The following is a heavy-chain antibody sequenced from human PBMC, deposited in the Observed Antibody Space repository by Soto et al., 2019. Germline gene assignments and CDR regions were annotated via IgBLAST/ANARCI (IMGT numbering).Heavy chain of an antibody. CDR1: GFTFSSYA. CDR3: ARVRPAAGGAAFDY. J-gene: IGHJ4*02. Sequence: GGSLRLSCAASGFTFSSYAMTWVRQAPGKGLEWVAVISYDVSNKYYPDSVKDRFSISRDNSKNMLFLQMNSLRAEDTAVYYCARVRPAAGGAAFDYWGQGTLVTVSS. D-gene: IGHD6-13*01. CDR2: ISYDVSNK. V-gene: IGHV3-30-3*01.